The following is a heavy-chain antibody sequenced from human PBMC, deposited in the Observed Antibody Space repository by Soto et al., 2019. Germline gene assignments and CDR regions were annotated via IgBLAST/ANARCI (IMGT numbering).Heavy chain of an antibody. J-gene: IGHJ4*02. CDR3: ARLWSEREPNFDY. CDR2: IRSKANSYAT. V-gene: IGHV3-73*02. D-gene: IGHD1-26*01. Sequence: EVQLVESGGGLVQPGGSLKLCCAASGYTFSDSAMPWVRQASGKGLEWVGRIRSKANSYATVYAASMKGRFTISRDDSKNTAYLQMNSLKTEDTAVYYCARLWSEREPNFDYWGQGTLVSVSS. CDR1: GYTFSDSA.